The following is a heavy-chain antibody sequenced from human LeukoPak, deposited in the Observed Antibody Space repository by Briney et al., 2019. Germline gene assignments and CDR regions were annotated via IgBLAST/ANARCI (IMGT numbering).Heavy chain of an antibody. V-gene: IGHV3-23*01. D-gene: IGHD3-22*01. CDR2: ISGSATST. J-gene: IGHJ4*02. CDR3: AKLATIDINGYSSDY. Sequence: GGSLRLSCAASGLTFSNYAMKWVRQAPGKGLEWVAAISGSATSTNYADSVKGRFTVSRGNSKNTLYLQMNSLRAEDAAVYYCAKLATIDINGYSSDYWGQGTLVTVSS. CDR1: GLTFSNYA.